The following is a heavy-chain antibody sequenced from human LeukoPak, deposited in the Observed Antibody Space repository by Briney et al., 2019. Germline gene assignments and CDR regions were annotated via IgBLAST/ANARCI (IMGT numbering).Heavy chain of an antibody. CDR2: IYYSGST. V-gene: IGHV4-59*01. Sequence: SETLSLTCTVSGGSISSYYWSWIRQPPGKGLEWIGYIYYSGSTNYNPSLKSRVTISVDTSKNQFSLKLRSVTAADTAVYYCARGNYDFWSGYYHDAFDIWGQGTMVTVSS. D-gene: IGHD3-3*01. CDR1: GGSISSYY. J-gene: IGHJ3*02. CDR3: ARGNYDFWSGYYHDAFDI.